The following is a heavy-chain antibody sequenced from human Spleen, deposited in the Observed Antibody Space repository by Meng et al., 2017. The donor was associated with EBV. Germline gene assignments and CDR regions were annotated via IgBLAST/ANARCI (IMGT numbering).Heavy chain of an antibody. CDR1: RYTFSSYD. D-gene: IGHD3-22*01. Sequence: HLAHAGAVVKKPGASVKVHCKASRYTFSSYDINWMRQGTGQWLEWMGWMNPNSVNTGYAQKFQGRVTMTRNTSISTAYMDLSSLGYEDTAVYYCARCYLESSGPPFDYWGQGTLVTVSS. CDR3: ARCYLESSGPPFDY. CDR2: MNPNSVNT. J-gene: IGHJ4*02. V-gene: IGHV1-8*01.